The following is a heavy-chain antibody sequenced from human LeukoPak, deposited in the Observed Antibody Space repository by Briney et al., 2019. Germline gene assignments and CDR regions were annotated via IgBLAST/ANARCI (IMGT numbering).Heavy chain of an antibody. CDR2: INPSGGST. Sequence: ASVKASCKASGYTFTSYYMHWVRQAPGQGLEWMGIINPSGGSTSYAQRFQGRVTMTRDTSTSTVYMELSSLRSEDTAVYYCAREGGYCSSTSCYGWFDPWGQGTLVTVSS. D-gene: IGHD2-2*01. V-gene: IGHV1-46*03. J-gene: IGHJ5*02. CDR1: GYTFTSYY. CDR3: AREGGYCSSTSCYGWFDP.